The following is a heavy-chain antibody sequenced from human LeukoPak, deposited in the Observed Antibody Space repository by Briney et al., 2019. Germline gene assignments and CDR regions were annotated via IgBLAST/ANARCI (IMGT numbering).Heavy chain of an antibody. CDR3: ARDPMGGYYFDY. V-gene: IGHV3-33*01. D-gene: IGHD1-26*01. CDR1: GFTFSSYG. Sequence: GGPLRLSCAASGFTFSSYGMHWVRQAPGKGLEWVAVIWYGGSNKYYADSVKGRFTISRDNSKNTLYLQMNSLRAEDTAVYYCARDPMGGYYFDYWGQGTLVTVSS. J-gene: IGHJ4*02. CDR2: IWYGGSNK.